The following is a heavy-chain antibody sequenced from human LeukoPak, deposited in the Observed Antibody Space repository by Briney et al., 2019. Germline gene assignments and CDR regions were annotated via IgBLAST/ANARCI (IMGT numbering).Heavy chain of an antibody. V-gene: IGHV4-31*03. CDR1: GGSISSGGFY. Sequence: SETLSLTCTVSGGSISSGGFYWSWIRQHPEKGLEWIGYIYYSGSTYYNPSLKSRVTISVDTSQNQFSLKLSPVTAADTAVYYCARSGDDYGDYVEDWGQGTLVTVSS. CDR3: ARSGDDYGDYVED. D-gene: IGHD4-17*01. CDR2: IYYSGST. J-gene: IGHJ4*02.